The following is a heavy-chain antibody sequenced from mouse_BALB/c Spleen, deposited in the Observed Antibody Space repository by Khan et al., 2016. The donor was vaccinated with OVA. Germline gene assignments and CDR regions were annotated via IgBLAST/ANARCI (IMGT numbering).Heavy chain of an antibody. J-gene: IGHJ3*01. V-gene: IGHV5-6*01. CDR2: ISSGGDYT. Sequence: EVKLVESGGDLVKPGGSLKLSCAASGFTFSSYSMSWVRQTPDKRLEWVASISSGGDYTYYPDSVQGRFTISRDNAKNTLYLHMRDIKSEDTAMYYCADHLTGSFAYWGQGTLVTVSA. D-gene: IGHD4-1*01. CDR3: ADHLTGSFAY. CDR1: GFTFSSYS.